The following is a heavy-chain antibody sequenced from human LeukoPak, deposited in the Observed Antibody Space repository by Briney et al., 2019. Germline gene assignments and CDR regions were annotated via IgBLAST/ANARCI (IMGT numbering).Heavy chain of an antibody. CDR3: SGEWGNGNDLRPDS. CDR2: IRSSIYGGTP. J-gene: IGHJ4*02. D-gene: IGHD1-1*01. Sequence: GSLRLSCTSSGFTFREFAVSWFRQAPGKGLEWIGFIRSSIYGGTPKAAASVKGRFIFSRDDSKGVAYLRMNSLKTDDTAVYYCSGEWGNGNDLRPDSWGQGTLVTVSS. CDR1: GFTFREFA. V-gene: IGHV3-49*03.